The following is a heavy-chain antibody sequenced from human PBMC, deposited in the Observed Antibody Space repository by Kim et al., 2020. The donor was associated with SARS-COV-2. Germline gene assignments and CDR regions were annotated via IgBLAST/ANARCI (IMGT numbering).Heavy chain of an antibody. Sequence: ASVKVSCKASGYTFTGYYMHWVRQAPGQGLEWMGWINPNSGGTNYAQKFQGRVTMTRDTSISTAYMELSRLRSDDTAVYYCARVSEQQFNWLNYFDYWGQGTLVTVSS. J-gene: IGHJ4*02. CDR1: GYTFTGYY. V-gene: IGHV1-2*02. D-gene: IGHD6-13*01. CDR3: ARVSEQQFNWLNYFDY. CDR2: INPNSGGT.